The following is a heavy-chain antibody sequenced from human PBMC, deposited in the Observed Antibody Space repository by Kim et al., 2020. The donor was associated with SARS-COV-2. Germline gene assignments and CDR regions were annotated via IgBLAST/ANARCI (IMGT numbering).Heavy chain of an antibody. CDR1: GGSISSGGYY. J-gene: IGHJ3*02. Sequence: SETLSLTCTVSGGSISSGGYYWSWIRQHPGKGLEWIGYIYYSGSTYYNPSLKSRVTISVDTSKNQFSLKLSSVTAADTAVYYCARDGTMVRGSTGAFDIWGQGTMVTVS. CDR3: ARDGTMVRGSTGAFDI. V-gene: IGHV4-31*03. CDR2: IYYSGST. D-gene: IGHD3-10*01.